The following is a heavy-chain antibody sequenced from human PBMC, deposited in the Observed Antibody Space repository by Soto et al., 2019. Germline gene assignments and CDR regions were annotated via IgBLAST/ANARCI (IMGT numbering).Heavy chain of an antibody. V-gene: IGHV3-7*03. J-gene: IGHJ6*02. CDR1: GFTFSSYW. Sequence: PGGSLRLSCAASGFTFSSYWMSWVRQAPGKGLEWVANIKQDGSEKYYVDSVKGRFTISRDNAKNSLYLQMNSLRAEDTAVYYCARALVTGTTNYYYGMDVWGQGTTVTVSS. D-gene: IGHD1-7*01. CDR2: IKQDGSEK. CDR3: ARALVTGTTNYYYGMDV.